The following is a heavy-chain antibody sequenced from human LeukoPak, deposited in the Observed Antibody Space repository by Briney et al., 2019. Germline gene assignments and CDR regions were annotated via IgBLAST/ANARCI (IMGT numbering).Heavy chain of an antibody. Sequence: SETLSLTCTVSGGSISSGSYYWSWIRQPAGKGLEWIGRIYTSGSTNYNPSLKSRVTISVDTSKNQFSLKLSSVTAADTAVYYCARRSIAAAAPFDYWGQGTLVTVSS. CDR2: IYTSGST. J-gene: IGHJ4*02. CDR3: ARRSIAAAAPFDY. CDR1: GGSISSGSYY. D-gene: IGHD6-13*01. V-gene: IGHV4-61*02.